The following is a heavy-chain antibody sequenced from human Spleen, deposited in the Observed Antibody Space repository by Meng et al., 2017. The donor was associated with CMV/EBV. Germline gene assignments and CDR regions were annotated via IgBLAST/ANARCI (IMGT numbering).Heavy chain of an antibody. CDR3: VRGYSTNWNQPAYFDY. CDR2: SSSSGKTT. Sequence: GGSLRLSCVASGFTFSDFYMTWIRQAPGKGLEWVSYSSSSGKTTHYADSVRGRFTVSRDNAKDSLYLQLNSLRAEDTAVYYCVRGYSTNWNQPAYFDYWGQGALVTVSS. CDR1: GFTFSDFY. J-gene: IGHJ4*02. D-gene: IGHD1-1*01. V-gene: IGHV3-11*04.